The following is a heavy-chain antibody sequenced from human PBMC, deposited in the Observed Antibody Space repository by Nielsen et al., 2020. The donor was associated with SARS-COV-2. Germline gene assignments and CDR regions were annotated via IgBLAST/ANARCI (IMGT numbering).Heavy chain of an antibody. CDR1: GYTFTSYY. Sequence: ASVKVSCKASGYTFTSYYMHWVRQAPGQGLEWMGIINPSGGSTSYAQKFQGRVTMTRDTSISTAYMELSRLRSDDTAVYYCARGVGTVDYWGQGTLVTVSS. V-gene: IGHV1-46*01. CDR2: INPSGGST. CDR3: ARGVGTVDY. J-gene: IGHJ4*02. D-gene: IGHD4-23*01.